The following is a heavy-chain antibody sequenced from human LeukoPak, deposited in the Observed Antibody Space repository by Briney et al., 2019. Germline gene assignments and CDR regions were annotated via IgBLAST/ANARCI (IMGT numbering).Heavy chain of an antibody. CDR1: GFTFSSYA. J-gene: IGHJ3*02. Sequence: GGSLRLSCAASGFTFSSYAMHWVRQAPGKGLEWVAVISYDGSNKYYADSVKGRFTISRDNSKNTLYLQMNSLRAEDTAVYYCARDTSISAGTAFDIWGQGTMVTASS. D-gene: IGHD1-1*01. CDR2: ISYDGSNK. CDR3: ARDTSISAGTAFDI. V-gene: IGHV3-30*04.